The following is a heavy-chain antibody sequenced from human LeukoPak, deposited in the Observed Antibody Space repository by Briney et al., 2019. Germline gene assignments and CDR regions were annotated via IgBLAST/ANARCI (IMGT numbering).Heavy chain of an antibody. D-gene: IGHD3-9*01. CDR2: ISSSSSYI. Sequence: PGGSLRLSRAASGFTFSSYSMNWVRQAPGKGLEWVSSISSSSSYIYYADSVKGRFTISRDNAKNSLYLQMNSLRAEDTAVYYCARSIDILTGYCYFDYWGQGTLVTVSS. V-gene: IGHV3-21*01. CDR1: GFTFSSYS. J-gene: IGHJ4*02. CDR3: ARSIDILTGYCYFDY.